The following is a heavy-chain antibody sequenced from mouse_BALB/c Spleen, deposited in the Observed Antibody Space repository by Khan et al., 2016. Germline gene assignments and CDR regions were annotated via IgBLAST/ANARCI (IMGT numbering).Heavy chain of an antibody. J-gene: IGHJ4*01. D-gene: IGHD2-4*01. V-gene: IGHV5-6-5*01. CDR3: ARGDYDSGYYYSIDY. Sequence: EVELVESGGGLVKPGGSLKLSCAASGFTFSSYVMSWVSQTPEKRLEWVASISTGGDIYYPDSVKGRFTISRDNARNILYLQMASLMSEDTAVYSCARGDYDSGYYYSIDYWGQGTSVTVSS. CDR1: GFTFSSYV. CDR2: ISTGGDI.